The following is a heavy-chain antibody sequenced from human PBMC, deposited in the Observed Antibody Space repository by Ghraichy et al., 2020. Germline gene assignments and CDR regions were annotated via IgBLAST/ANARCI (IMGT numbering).Heavy chain of an antibody. J-gene: IGHJ6*03. CDR1: GGSFSGYY. Sequence: SETLSLTCAVYGGSFSGYYWSWIRQPPGKGLEWIGEINHTGSTNYNPSLKSRVTISVDTSKNQFSLKLSSVTAADTAVYYCARPDRNYMDVWGKGTTVTVSS. CDR3: ARPDRNYMDV. CDR2: INHTGST. D-gene: IGHD3-22*01. V-gene: IGHV4-34*01.